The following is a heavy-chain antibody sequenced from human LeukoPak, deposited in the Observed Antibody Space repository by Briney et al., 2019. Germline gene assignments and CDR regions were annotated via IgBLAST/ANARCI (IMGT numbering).Heavy chain of an antibody. CDR3: TRSHSGDQLLFPDAFDI. Sequence: GGSLRLSCAASGFTFSSYEMNWVRQAPGKGLEWVGFIRSKAYGGTTEYAASVKGRFTISRDDSKSIAYLQMNSLKTEDTAVYYCTRSHSGDQLLFPDAFDIWGQGTMVTVSS. J-gene: IGHJ3*02. V-gene: IGHV3-49*04. CDR1: GFTFSSYE. D-gene: IGHD2-2*01. CDR2: IRSKAYGGTT.